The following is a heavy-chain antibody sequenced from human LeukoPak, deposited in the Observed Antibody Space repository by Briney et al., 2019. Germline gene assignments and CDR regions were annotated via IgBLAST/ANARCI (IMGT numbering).Heavy chain of an antibody. CDR3: ARFGYS. D-gene: IGHD2-2*03. V-gene: IGHV3-74*01. CDR2: INSDVSST. J-gene: IGHJ5*02. Sequence: CLRLSCAVSGFTLSSYWMDWVRQAPEGGLGWVSRINSDVSSTRYTDSVKGRCTISRDNVKTTRYLQMNILRAEDTAEYYCARFGYSWGQGTLVTVSS. CDR1: GFTLSSYW.